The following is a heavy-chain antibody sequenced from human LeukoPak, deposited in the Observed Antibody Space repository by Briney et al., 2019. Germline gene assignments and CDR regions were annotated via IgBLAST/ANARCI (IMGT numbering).Heavy chain of an antibody. CDR3: ARVRSGYYFDY. CDR1: GFTFSSYE. J-gene: IGHJ4*02. CDR2: IIGSATTI. V-gene: IGHV3-48*03. Sequence: GGSLRLSCAASGFTFSSYEMSWVRQVPGKGLEWVSFIIGSATTIYYSDSVKGRFTISRDNAKNSLLLQVNSLRDEDTAVYYCARVRSGYYFDYWGQGTLVTVSS.